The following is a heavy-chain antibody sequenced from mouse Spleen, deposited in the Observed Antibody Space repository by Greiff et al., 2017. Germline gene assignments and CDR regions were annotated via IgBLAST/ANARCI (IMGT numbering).Heavy chain of an antibody. CDR2: IWSGGST. Sequence: QVHVKQSGPGLVQPSQSLSITCTVSGFSLTSYGVHWVRQSPGKGLEWLGVIWSGGSTDYNAAFISRLSISKDNSKSQVFFKMNSLQANDTAIYYCARGDYYGSSYDAMDYWGQGTSVTVSS. V-gene: IGHV2-2*02. CDR3: ARGDYYGSSYDAMDY. J-gene: IGHJ4*01. CDR1: GFSLTSYG. D-gene: IGHD1-1*01.